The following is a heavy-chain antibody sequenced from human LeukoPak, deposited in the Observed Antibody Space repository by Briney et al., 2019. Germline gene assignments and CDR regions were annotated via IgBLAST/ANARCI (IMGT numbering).Heavy chain of an antibody. V-gene: IGHV3-23*01. CDR1: GFTFSSYA. J-gene: IGHJ4*02. D-gene: IGHD3-10*01. CDR2: ISGSGGST. Sequence: GGSLRLSCAASGFTFSSYAMSWVRQAPGKGLEWVSAISGSGGSTYYADSVKGRFTISRDNSKNTLYLQMNSLRAEDTAVYYCARDSSMVRGAIDYWGQGTLVTVSS. CDR3: ARDSSMVRGAIDY.